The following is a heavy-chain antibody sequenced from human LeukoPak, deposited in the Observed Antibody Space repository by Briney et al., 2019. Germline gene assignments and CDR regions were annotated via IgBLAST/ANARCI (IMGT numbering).Heavy chain of an antibody. CDR2: ISCNGGSK. CDR1: GFTFSSYA. Sequence: GGSLRLSCAASGFTFSSYAMSWVRQAPGKGLEWVSAISCNGGSKYYADSVKSRFTISRDNSKNTLYLQMNSLRTEDTAVYYCVKGVPGGDYWGQGSLVTVSS. V-gene: IGHV3-23*01. D-gene: IGHD3-10*01. CDR3: VKGVPGGDY. J-gene: IGHJ4*02.